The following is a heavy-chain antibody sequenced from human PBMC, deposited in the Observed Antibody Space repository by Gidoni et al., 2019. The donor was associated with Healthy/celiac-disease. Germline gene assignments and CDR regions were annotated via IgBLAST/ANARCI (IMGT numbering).Heavy chain of an antibody. Sequence: EVQLLESGGGLVQPGGSLRLSCAASGFTFSSYAMSWDRQAPGKGLEWVSAISGSGGSTYYADSVKGRFTISRDNSKNTLYLQMNSLRAEDTAVYYCAKAQRYCSSTSCLYYFDYWGQGTLVTVSS. CDR1: GFTFSSYA. D-gene: IGHD2-2*01. J-gene: IGHJ4*02. V-gene: IGHV3-23*01. CDR3: AKAQRYCSSTSCLYYFDY. CDR2: ISGSGGST.